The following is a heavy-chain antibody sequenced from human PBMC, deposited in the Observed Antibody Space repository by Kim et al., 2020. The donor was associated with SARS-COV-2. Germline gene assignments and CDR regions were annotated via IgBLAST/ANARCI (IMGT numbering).Heavy chain of an antibody. CDR3: AKVGASGWYHIDY. Sequence: YAGSVRGRFTISRDNSKNTLFLQMNSLRVEDTAVYHGAKVGASGWYHIDYWGQGTPVTVSS. J-gene: IGHJ4*02. V-gene: IGHV3-33*06. D-gene: IGHD6-19*01.